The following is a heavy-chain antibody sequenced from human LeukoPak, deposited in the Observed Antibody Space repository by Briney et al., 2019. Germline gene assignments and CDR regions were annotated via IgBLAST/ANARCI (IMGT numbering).Heavy chain of an antibody. D-gene: IGHD3-16*01. CDR3: AKSSRGGGY. CDR1: GFTFSSYS. J-gene: IGHJ4*02. Sequence: GGSLRLSCAASGFTFSSYSMNWVRQAPGKGLEWVSAISGSGDKTEYADSVKGRFSISRDNSKNTLYLQMNSLRAEDTAVYYCAKSSRGGGYWGQGTLVSVSS. V-gene: IGHV3-23*01. CDR2: ISGSGDKT.